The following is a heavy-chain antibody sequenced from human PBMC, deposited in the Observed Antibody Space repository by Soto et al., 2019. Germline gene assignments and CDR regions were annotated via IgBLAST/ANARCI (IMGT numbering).Heavy chain of an antibody. J-gene: IGHJ5*02. V-gene: IGHV3-30*18. D-gene: IGHD6-13*01. CDR3: AKDPRPGLAAAGPMSS. CDR2: ISYDGSNK. CDR1: GFTFSSYG. Sequence: RLSCAASGFTFSSYGMHWVRQAPGKGLEWVAVISYDGSNKYYADSVKGRFTISRDNSKNTLYLQMNSLRAEDTAVYYCAKDPRPGLAAAGPMSSWGQGTLVTVSS.